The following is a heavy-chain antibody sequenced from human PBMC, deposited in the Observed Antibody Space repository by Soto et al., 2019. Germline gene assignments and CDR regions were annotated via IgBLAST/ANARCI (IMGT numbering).Heavy chain of an antibody. Sequence: QVQLVESGGGVVQPGRSLRLSCAASGFTFSSYGMHWVRQAPGKGLEWVAVISYDGSNKYYADSVKGRFTISRDNSKNTLYLQMNSLRAEDTAVYYCATNYCSGSYGVFDIWGQGTMVTVSS. D-gene: IGHD3-10*01. CDR3: ATNYCSGSYGVFDI. V-gene: IGHV3-30*03. J-gene: IGHJ3*02. CDR2: ISYDGSNK. CDR1: GFTFSSYG.